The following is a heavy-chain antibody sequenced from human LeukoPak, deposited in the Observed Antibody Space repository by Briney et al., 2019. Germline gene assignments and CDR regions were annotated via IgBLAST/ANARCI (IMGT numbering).Heavy chain of an antibody. CDR2: INPTGGST. CDR1: GYTFTSYY. V-gene: IGHV1-46*01. J-gene: IGHJ3*02. Sequence: ASVKVSCKASGYTFTSYYMNWVRQAPGQGLEWMGIINPTGGSTSYAQKFQGRVTMTRDTSTSTVYMDLSSLRSEGTAVYYCARCGSSGYHDGFDMWGQGTMVTVSS. CDR3: ARCGSSGYHDGFDM. D-gene: IGHD3-22*01.